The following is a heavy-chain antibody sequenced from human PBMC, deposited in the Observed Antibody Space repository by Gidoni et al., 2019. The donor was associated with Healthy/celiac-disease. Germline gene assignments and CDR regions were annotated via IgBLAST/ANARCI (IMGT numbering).Heavy chain of an antibody. CDR2: IYYSGRT. CDR3: ARPRIAARGVFDY. Sequence: QLQLQESGPGLVKPSETLSLTCTVSGGSISSSSYYWGWIRQPPGKGLEWIGSIYYSGRTYSNPSLKSRVTISVDTSKNQFSLKLSFVTAADTALYYCARPRIAARGVFDYWGQGTLVTVSS. J-gene: IGHJ4*02. CDR1: GGSISSSSYY. V-gene: IGHV4-39*01. D-gene: IGHD6-6*01.